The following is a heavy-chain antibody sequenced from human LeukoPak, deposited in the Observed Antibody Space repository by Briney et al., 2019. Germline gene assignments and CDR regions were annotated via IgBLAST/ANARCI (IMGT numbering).Heavy chain of an antibody. D-gene: IGHD4-17*01. CDR3: ARAPYGDYGENWFDP. CDR1: GYSISSGFY. J-gene: IGHJ5*02. Sequence: PSETLSLTCAVSGYSISSGFYWGWIRRPPGKGLEWIGSIYHRGSTQYNRSLRSRLTISVDRSKNQPSLQLTSVTAADTAVYYCARAPYGDYGENWFDPWGQGTLVTVSS. V-gene: IGHV4-38-2*01. CDR2: IYHRGST.